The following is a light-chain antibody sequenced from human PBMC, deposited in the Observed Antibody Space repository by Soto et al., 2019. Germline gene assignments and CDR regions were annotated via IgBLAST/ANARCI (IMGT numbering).Light chain of an antibody. CDR2: GAS. CDR1: QSISDT. V-gene: IGKV3-20*01. CDR3: QHFGGTTFT. J-gene: IGKJ5*01. Sequence: EIVLTQSPATLSLSPGERATLSCRASQSISDTLAWYQQKPGQAPRLLIYGASTRATGIPDRFSGSGSGTHFTLTISRLEPGDFAVYYCQHFGGTTFTFGQGTRLEIK.